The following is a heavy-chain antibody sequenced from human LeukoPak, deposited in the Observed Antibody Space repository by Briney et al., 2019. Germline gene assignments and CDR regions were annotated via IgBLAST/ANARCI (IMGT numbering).Heavy chain of an antibody. CDR3: AKQYTYHDY. CDR1: GFTFSSYG. Sequence: GGTLRLSCGASGFTFSSYGMNWVRQAPGKGLEWVSGILGSGSATYYADSVKGRFSISRDNSKNTLYLQMNSLRAEDTAVYFCAKQYTYHDYWGQGTLVTVSS. V-gene: IGHV3-23*01. J-gene: IGHJ4*02. CDR2: ILGSGSAT. D-gene: IGHD5-18*01.